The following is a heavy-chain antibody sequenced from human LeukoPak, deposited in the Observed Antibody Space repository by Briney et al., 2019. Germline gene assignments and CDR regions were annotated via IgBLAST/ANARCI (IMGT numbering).Heavy chain of an antibody. D-gene: IGHD6-13*01. Sequence: SQTLSLTCAVSGGSISSGGYSWSWIRQPPGKGLEWIGYIYHSGSTYYNPSLKSRVTISVDTSKNQFSLKLSSVTAADTAVYYCARDTIAAAGFEVYYYGMDVWGQGTTVTVSS. CDR1: GGSISSGGYS. V-gene: IGHV4-30-2*01. CDR3: ARDTIAAAGFEVYYYGMDV. J-gene: IGHJ6*02. CDR2: IYHSGST.